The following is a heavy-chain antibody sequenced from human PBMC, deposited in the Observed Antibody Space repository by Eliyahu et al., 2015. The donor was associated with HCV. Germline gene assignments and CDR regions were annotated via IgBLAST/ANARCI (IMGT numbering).Heavy chain of an antibody. J-gene: IGHJ4*02. V-gene: IGHV1-2*02. D-gene: IGHD3-10*01. CDR3: ARDSPVGLGSADY. Sequence: QVQLVQSGAEVKKPGASVKVSCKVSGYTFTGYYMHWVRQAPGQGPEWMGWINPNNGDTNYAQKFQGRISVTRDTSINTVYMEMTRLTSDDTAIYYCARDSPVGLGSADYWDQGTLVTVSS. CDR2: INPNNGDT. CDR1: GYTFTGYY.